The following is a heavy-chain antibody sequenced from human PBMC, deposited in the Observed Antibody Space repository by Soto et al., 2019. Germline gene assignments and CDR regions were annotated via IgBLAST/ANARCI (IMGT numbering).Heavy chain of an antibody. D-gene: IGHD2-2*01. CDR3: ERAQKYGAFDI. CDR2: IWYDGSNK. J-gene: IGHJ3*02. V-gene: IGHV3-33*01. Sequence: GSLRLSCAASGFTFSSYGMHWVRQAPGKGLEWVAVIWYDGSNKYYADSVKGRFTISRDNSKNTLYLQMNSLRAEDTAVYYCERAQKYGAFDIWGQGTMVTVSS. CDR1: GFTFSSYG.